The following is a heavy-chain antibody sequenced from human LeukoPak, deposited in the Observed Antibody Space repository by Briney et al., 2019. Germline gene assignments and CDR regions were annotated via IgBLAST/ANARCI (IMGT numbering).Heavy chain of an antibody. V-gene: IGHV3-21*04. CDR3: AKDFRIGYSAHFDY. CDR1: GFTFSSYS. Sequence: GGSLRLSCAASGFTFSSYSMNWVRQAPGKGLEWVSSISSSSSYIYYADSVKGRFTISRDNAKNALYLQMNSLRGEDTAVYYCAKDFRIGYSAHFDYWGQGALVTVSS. J-gene: IGHJ4*02. CDR2: ISSSSSYI. D-gene: IGHD2-21*01.